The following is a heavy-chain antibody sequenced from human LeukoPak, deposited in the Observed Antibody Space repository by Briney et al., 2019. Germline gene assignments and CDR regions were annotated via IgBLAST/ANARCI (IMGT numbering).Heavy chain of an antibody. CDR2: IYHSGST. V-gene: IGHV4-4*02. J-gene: IGHJ4*02. CDR3: ARGPTKYSSGWSQLDY. CDR1: DGSISSSNW. Sequence: PSETLSLTCAVSDGSISSSNWWSWVRQPPGKGLEWIGEIYHSGSTNYNPSLKSRVTISVDKSKNQFSLKLSSVTAADTAVYYCARGPTKYSSGWSQLDYWGQGTLVTVSS. D-gene: IGHD6-19*01.